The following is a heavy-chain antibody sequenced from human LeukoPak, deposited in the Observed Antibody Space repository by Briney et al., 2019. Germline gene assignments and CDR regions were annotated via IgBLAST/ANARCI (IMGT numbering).Heavy chain of an antibody. V-gene: IGHV3-23*01. Sequence: GGSLRLSCAASGFTFSSYWMNWARQAPGKGLEWVSAISGSGGSTYYADSVQGRFTISRDNSKSTLCLQMNSLRAEDTAVYYCAKQLGYCSDGSCYFPYWGQGTLVTVSS. CDR1: GFTFSSYW. J-gene: IGHJ4*02. CDR2: ISGSGGST. CDR3: AKQLGYCSDGSCYFPY. D-gene: IGHD2-15*01.